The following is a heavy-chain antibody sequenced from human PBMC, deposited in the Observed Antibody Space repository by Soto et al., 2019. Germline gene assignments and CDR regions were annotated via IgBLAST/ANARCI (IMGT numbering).Heavy chain of an antibody. CDR1: GFTFSNYA. CDR2: ISGSGGST. V-gene: IGHV3-23*01. Sequence: PGGSLRLSCAASGFTFSNYAVTWVRQAPGKGLEWVSTISGSGGSTYYADSVKGRFTISRDNSNNTRYLQISDLRGEDTAVYYCAKKSKGYSGSEFDHWGHGIPVTVSS. J-gene: IGHJ4*01. D-gene: IGHD5-12*01. CDR3: AKKSKGYSGSEFDH.